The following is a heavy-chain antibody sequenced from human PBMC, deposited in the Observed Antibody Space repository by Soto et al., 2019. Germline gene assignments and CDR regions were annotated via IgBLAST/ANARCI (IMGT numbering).Heavy chain of an antibody. D-gene: IGHD3-10*01. Sequence: PGGSLRLSCAASGFTFRTYAMSWVRQAPGKGLEWVSVISGSTGKTYYAGSVKGRFTISRDNSKNTLSLQMNSLRGEDTAVYFCAKNRGSGSPYYYNMEVWGQGTMVTVSS. V-gene: IGHV3-23*01. J-gene: IGHJ6*02. CDR3: AKNRGSGSPYYYNMEV. CDR1: GFTFRTYA. CDR2: ISGSTGKT.